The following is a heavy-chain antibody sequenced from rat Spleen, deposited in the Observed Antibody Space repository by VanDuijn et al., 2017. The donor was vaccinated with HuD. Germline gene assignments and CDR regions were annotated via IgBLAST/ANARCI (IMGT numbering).Heavy chain of an antibody. D-gene: IGHD1-4*01. CDR3: ARHLPGSPYVMDA. J-gene: IGHJ4*01. CDR2: ISYEGGST. V-gene: IGHV5-22*01. Sequence: EVQLVESGGGLVQPGRSMKLSCAASGFTFSDYYMAWVRQAPKKGLEWVASISYEGGSTYYGDSVKGRFTNSRDNAKSTLYLQMNSLRSEDTATYYCARHLPGSPYVMDAWGQGASVTVSS. CDR1: GFTFSDYY.